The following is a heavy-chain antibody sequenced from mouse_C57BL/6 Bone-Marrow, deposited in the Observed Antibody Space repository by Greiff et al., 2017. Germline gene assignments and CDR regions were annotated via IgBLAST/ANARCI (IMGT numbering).Heavy chain of an antibody. Sequence: VQLQQSGAELARPGASVKLSCKASGYTFTSYGISWVKQRTGQGLEWIGEIYPRSCNTYYNEKFKGKATLTADKSSSTAYMELRSLTSEDSAVYFCARLPTVVARGYYAMDYWGQGTSVTVSS. D-gene: IGHD1-1*01. CDR2: IYPRSCNT. J-gene: IGHJ4*01. CDR1: GYTFTSYG. CDR3: ARLPTVVARGYYAMDY. V-gene: IGHV1-81*01.